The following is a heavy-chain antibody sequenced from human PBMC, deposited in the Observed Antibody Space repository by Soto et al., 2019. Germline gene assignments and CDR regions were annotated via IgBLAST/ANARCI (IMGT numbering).Heavy chain of an antibody. Sequence: QVQLVQSGAEVKKPGSSVKVSCKASGGTFSSYAISWVRQAPGQGLEWMGGIIPIFGTANYAQKFQCRVTITADESTSTASLDLSILRSDATAVYYCAREVVVAATGWFDPWGQVTLVTVSS. CDR1: GGTFSSYA. J-gene: IGHJ5*02. CDR3: AREVVVAATGWFDP. V-gene: IGHV1-69*12. CDR2: IIPIFGTA. D-gene: IGHD2-15*01.